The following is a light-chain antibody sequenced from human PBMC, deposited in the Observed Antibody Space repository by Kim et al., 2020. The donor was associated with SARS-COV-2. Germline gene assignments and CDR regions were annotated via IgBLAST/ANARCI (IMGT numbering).Light chain of an antibody. V-gene: IGKV3-15*01. J-gene: IGKJ2*01. CDR2: GAF. CDR1: QGVGTN. CDR3: QQYNNGPYT. Sequence: SVCPGERANLTCRASQGVGTNLAWYQQKPGQAPRLLIYGAFNRATDIPARFSGDWSGTGFTLTISSLQSEDFAVYYCQQYNNGPYTFGQGTKLEIK.